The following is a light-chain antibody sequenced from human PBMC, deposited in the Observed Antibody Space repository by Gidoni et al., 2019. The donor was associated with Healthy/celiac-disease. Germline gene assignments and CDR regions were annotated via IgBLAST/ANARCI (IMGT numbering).Light chain of an antibody. J-gene: IGKJ4*01. CDR1: QSVSSY. CDR2: DAS. Sequence: EIVLTQSPATLSLSPGERATLSCRASQSVSSYLAWYQQKPGQAPRLLFYDASNRATGIPARFSGSGSVTDFTLTISSLAPEDFAVYYCQQRSNWPPLTFGGGTKVEIK. V-gene: IGKV3-11*01. CDR3: QQRSNWPPLT.